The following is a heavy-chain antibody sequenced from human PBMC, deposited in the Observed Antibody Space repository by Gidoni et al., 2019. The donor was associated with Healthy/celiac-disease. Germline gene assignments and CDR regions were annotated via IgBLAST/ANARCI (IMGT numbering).Heavy chain of an antibody. V-gene: IGHV4-59*01. CDR2: IYYSGST. CDR1: GGSIRSYY. CDR3: ATSDYGGNSNPSYFQH. J-gene: IGHJ1*01. D-gene: IGHD4-17*01. Sequence: QVQLQESGPGLVKPSETLSLTCTVSGGSIRSYYWRWIRQPPGKGLEWIGYIYYSGSTNYNHSLKSRVTISVDTSKNQFSLKLSSVTAADTAVYYCATSDYGGNSNPSYFQHWGQGTLVTVSS.